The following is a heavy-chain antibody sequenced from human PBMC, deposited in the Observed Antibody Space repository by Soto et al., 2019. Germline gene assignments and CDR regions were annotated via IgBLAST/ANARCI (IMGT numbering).Heavy chain of an antibody. CDR1: GFTFSNYD. V-gene: IGHV3-23*01. Sequence: EVQVLESGGGLVQPGGSLRLSCAASGFTFSNYDMSWVRQAPGKGLEWVSGVSASGSITSYADSAKGRFTISRDNAKNTMFLQMNSLRAEDTAVYFCAKGECSGERCYRGFDYWGQGTLVSVSA. J-gene: IGHJ4*02. CDR3: AKGECSGERCYRGFDY. CDR2: VSASGSIT. D-gene: IGHD2-15*01.